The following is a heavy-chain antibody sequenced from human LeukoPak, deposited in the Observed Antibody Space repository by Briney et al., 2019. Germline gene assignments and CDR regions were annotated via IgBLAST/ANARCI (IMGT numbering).Heavy chain of an antibody. CDR2: INHSGGT. CDR1: GASFSGYY. J-gene: IGHJ5*02. Sequence: SETLSLTCAVYGASFSGYYWSWIRQPPGKGLEWIGEINHSGGTNYNPSLKSRVTISVDTSKNQFSLKLSSVTAADTAVYYCASQDGYNIFDPWGQGTLVTVSS. V-gene: IGHV4-34*01. D-gene: IGHD5-24*01. CDR3: ASQDGYNIFDP.